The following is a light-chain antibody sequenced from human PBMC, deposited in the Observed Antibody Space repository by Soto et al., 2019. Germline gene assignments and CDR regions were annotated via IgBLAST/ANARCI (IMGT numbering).Light chain of an antibody. CDR1: QSISSL. CDR2: KAS. J-gene: IGKJ4*02. V-gene: IGKV1-5*03. Sequence: DIQMTQSPSTLSASVGDRVIITCRASQSISSLLAWYQQKPGKAPKLLIYKASSLESGVPSRFSGSGSGTEFTLTISSLQPDDFATYCCQHYNTYSPFGGGTKVEIK. CDR3: QHYNTYSP.